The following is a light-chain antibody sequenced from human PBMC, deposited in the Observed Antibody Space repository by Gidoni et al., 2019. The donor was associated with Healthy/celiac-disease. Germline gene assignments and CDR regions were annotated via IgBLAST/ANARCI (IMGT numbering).Light chain of an antibody. CDR1: QSVSSY. CDR2: DAS. Sequence: EIVLTQSPATLSWSPGERATLSCRASQSVSSYLAWYQQKPGQAPRLLIYDASNRATGIPARFSXXXSGTDFTLTISSLEPEDFAVYYCQQRSXXXTFGGGTKVEIK. J-gene: IGKJ4*01. V-gene: IGKV3-11*01. CDR3: QQRSXXXT.